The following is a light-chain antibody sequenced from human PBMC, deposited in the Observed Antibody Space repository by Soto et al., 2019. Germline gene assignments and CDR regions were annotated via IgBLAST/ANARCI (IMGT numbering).Light chain of an antibody. J-gene: IGLJ1*01. CDR2: DVS. CDR1: SSDIGGYNY. Sequence: QSALTQPASVSGSPGQSITISCTGTSSDIGGYNYVSWYQQLPGKVPKLIIYDVSNRPSGYSDRFSGSKSGNAASLTISGHNAEDEADYYCSSYTSTSTLYVFGTGTKVTVL. V-gene: IGLV2-14*03. CDR3: SSYTSTSTLYV.